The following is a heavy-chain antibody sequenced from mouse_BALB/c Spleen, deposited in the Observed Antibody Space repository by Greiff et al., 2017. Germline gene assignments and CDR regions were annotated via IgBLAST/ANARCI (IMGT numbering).Heavy chain of an antibody. CDR3: KTMDY. CDR2: IRLKSDNYAT. V-gene: IGHV6-6*02. Sequence: EVQLVESGGGLVQPGGSMKLSCVASGFTFSSYWMSWVRQSPEKGLEWVAEIRLKSDNYATHYAESVKGKFTISRDDSKSRLYLQMNSLRAEDTGIYYCKTMDYWGQGTSVTVSS. CDR1: GFTFSSYW. J-gene: IGHJ4*01.